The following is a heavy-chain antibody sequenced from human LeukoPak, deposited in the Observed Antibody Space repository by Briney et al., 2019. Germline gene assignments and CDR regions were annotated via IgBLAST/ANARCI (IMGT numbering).Heavy chain of an antibody. Sequence: ASVKVSCKXSGYTFTSSYMHWVRQAPGPGLEWMGIINPSGGSISYSPKFQGRVTMTRDTSTSTVYMELSSLRSEDTAVYYCARDFPPTQDYDILTGYNPFDYWGQGTLVTVSS. CDR3: ARDFPPTQDYDILTGYNPFDY. D-gene: IGHD3-9*01. CDR2: INPSGGSI. V-gene: IGHV1-46*03. CDR1: GYTFTSSY. J-gene: IGHJ4*02.